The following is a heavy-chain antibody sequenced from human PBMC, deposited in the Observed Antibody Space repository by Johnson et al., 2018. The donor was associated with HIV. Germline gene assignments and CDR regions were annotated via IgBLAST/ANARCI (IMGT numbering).Heavy chain of an antibody. J-gene: IGHJ3*02. D-gene: IGHD6-19*01. CDR3: AKEASGWYHAGDAFDI. CDR1: GFTFSSYG. V-gene: IGHV3-30*18. Sequence: QVQLVESGGGVVQPGRSLRLSCAASGFTFSSYGMHWVRQAPGKGLAWVAVISYDGSNKYYADSVKGRFTISRDNSKNTLYLQMNSLRAEDTAVYYCAKEASGWYHAGDAFDIWGQGTMVTVSS. CDR2: ISYDGSNK.